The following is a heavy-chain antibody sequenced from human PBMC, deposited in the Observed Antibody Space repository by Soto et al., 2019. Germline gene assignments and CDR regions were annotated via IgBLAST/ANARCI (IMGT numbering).Heavy chain of an antibody. CDR2: ISSTTNYI. CDR3: ARESEDLTSNFDY. J-gene: IGHJ4*02. CDR1: GFTFTRYS. V-gene: IGHV3-21*06. Sequence: GAPRLSCAASGFTFTRYSMNWVRQAPGKGLEWVSSISSTTNYIYYGDSMKGRFTIPRDNAKNSLYLEMNSLRAEDTAVYYCARESEDLTSNFDYWGQGTLVTVSS.